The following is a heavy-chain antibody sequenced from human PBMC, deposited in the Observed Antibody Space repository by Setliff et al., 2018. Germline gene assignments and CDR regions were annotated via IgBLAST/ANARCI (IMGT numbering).Heavy chain of an antibody. CDR2: IYTDGST. Sequence: SETLSLTCTVSGDSISRAMYYWSWLRQSAGKGLECIGRIYTDGSTKYNPSLNSRVTLLIDASKNEFSLRLTSVTAADTAVYYCARVTGFFYVDAWGKGTTVTVS. CDR1: GDSISRAMYY. V-gene: IGHV4-61*02. D-gene: IGHD3-3*01. CDR3: ARVTGFFYVDA. J-gene: IGHJ6*03.